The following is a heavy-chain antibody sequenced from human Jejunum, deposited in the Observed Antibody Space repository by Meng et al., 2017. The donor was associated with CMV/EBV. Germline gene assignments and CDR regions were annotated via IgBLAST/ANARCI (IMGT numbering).Heavy chain of an antibody. V-gene: IGHV4-4*07. CDR1: GGSINNYY. CDR2: FYSSDTY. J-gene: IGHJ4*02. Sequence: QGQLQESGPGLVKLSETLSLTCTVAGGSINNYYWSWLRPSAGKGLEWIGRFYSSDTYNYHPSLNSRVTMSLDTSKKQFSLILSSVTAADTARYYCARGPGASTREGFDHWGLGTLVTVSS. CDR3: ARGPGASTREGFDH. D-gene: IGHD1-26*01.